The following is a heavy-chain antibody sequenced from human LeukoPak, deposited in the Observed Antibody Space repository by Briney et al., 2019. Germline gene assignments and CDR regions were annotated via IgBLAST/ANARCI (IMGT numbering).Heavy chain of an antibody. Sequence: SETLSLTCTVSGGSVSSNSNYWSWIRQPPGKGLEWIGYNTYFGSASYNPSLKSRVTISVDTSKNQFSLKLSSVTAADTAVYYCARPMTTVTGYWYFDLWGRGTLVTVSS. D-gene: IGHD4-17*01. CDR1: GGSVSSNSNY. CDR3: ARPMTTVTGYWYFDL. J-gene: IGHJ2*01. CDR2: NTYFGSA. V-gene: IGHV4-61*01.